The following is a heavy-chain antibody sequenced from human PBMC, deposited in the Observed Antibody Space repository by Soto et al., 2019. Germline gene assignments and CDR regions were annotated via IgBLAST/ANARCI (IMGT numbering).Heavy chain of an antibody. V-gene: IGHV1-8*01. Sequence: QVQLVQSGAEVREPGASVKVSCKASGYSFTSLDINWVRQTAGQGLEWMGWMQPSTGRTGYAQKFQGRVTMTRDTSIHTAYMELTTLTSDDTAFYYCARGVSAGADYWGQGTLVTVSS. D-gene: IGHD1-26*01. CDR2: MQPSTGRT. J-gene: IGHJ4*02. CDR1: GYSFTSLD. CDR3: ARGVSAGADY.